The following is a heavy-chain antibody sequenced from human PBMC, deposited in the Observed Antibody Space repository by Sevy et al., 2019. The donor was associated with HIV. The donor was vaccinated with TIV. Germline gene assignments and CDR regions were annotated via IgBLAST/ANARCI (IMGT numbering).Heavy chain of an antibody. V-gene: IGHV3-13*01. CDR3: ATDCTAAGYKSGPIDAFDV. CDR2: IGTLLDT. CDR1: GFTFSTYD. Sequence: GGSLRLSCAASGFTFSTYDMHWVRQVAGEGLEWVSGIGTLLDTYYAASVKGRFIISRDNAKNSLFLQMNSLRAGDTAIYYCATDCTAAGYKSGPIDAFDVWGQGTVVTVSS. J-gene: IGHJ3*01. D-gene: IGHD6-13*01.